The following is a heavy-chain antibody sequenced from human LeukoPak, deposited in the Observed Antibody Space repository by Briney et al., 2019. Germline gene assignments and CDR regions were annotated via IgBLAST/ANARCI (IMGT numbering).Heavy chain of an antibody. CDR2: IYYGGST. CDR1: GGSISSHY. Sequence: SETLSLTCTVSGGSISSHYWSWIRQPPGKGLEWIGYIYYGGSTNYNPSLKSRVTISVDTSKNQFSLKLSSVTAADTAVYYCARDLAWAFDIWGQGIMVTVSS. V-gene: IGHV4-59*11. CDR3: ARDLAWAFDI. J-gene: IGHJ3*02.